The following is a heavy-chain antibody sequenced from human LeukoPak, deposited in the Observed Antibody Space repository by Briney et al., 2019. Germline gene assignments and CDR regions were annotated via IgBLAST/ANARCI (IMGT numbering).Heavy chain of an antibody. V-gene: IGHV4-30-4*08. D-gene: IGHD6-19*01. CDR2: IYYSGST. CDR3: AREAGSSGWYGNDAFDI. Sequence: PSETLSLTCTVSGGSISSGDYYWSWIRQPPGKGLEWIGYIYYSGSTYYNPSLKSRVTISVDTSKNQFSLKLSSVTAADTVVYYCAREAGSSGWYGNDAFDIWGQGTMVTVSS. J-gene: IGHJ3*02. CDR1: GGSISSGDYY.